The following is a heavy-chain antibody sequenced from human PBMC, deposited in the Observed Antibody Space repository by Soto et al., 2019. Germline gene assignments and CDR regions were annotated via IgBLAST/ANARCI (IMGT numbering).Heavy chain of an antibody. Sequence: VSLRLSCAASGFTFSNAWMSWVRQAPGKGLEWVGRIKSKTDGGTTDYAAPVKGRFTISRDDSKNTLYLQMNSLKTEDTAVYYCLYSTMRAFDIWGQGTMVTVSS. D-gene: IGHD2-15*01. CDR2: IKSKTDGGTT. J-gene: IGHJ3*02. CDR1: GFTFSNAW. CDR3: LYSTMRAFDI. V-gene: IGHV3-15*01.